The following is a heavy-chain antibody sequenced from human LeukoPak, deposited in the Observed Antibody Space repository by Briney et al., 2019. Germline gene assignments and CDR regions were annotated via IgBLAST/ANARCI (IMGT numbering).Heavy chain of an antibody. CDR2: IRYSGST. D-gene: IGHD1-1*01. Sequence: SETLSLTCTVTGGSLINYYWSGVRKSPEKGLEWIGYIRYSGSTDSNPSLRGRVTISVDTSMNQFSLRLTSMTAADTAVYYCVRHISIGKGAYDYWGQGILVTVSS. J-gene: IGHJ4*02. V-gene: IGHV4-59*08. CDR1: GGSLINYY. CDR3: VRHISIGKGAYDY.